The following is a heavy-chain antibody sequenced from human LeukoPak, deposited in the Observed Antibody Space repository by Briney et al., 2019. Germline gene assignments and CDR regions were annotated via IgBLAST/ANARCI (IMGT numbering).Heavy chain of an antibody. J-gene: IGHJ5*02. D-gene: IGHD6-13*01. V-gene: IGHV4-34*01. CDR2: INHSGST. Sequence: SETLSLTCAVYGGSFSGYYWSWIRQPPGKGLEWIGEINHSGSTNYNPSLKSRVTISVDTSKNQFSLKLSSVTAADTAVYYCARTTCRYSSSWYPRCNWFDPWGQGTLVTVSS. CDR3: ARTTCRYSSSWYPRCNWFDP. CDR1: GGSFSGYY.